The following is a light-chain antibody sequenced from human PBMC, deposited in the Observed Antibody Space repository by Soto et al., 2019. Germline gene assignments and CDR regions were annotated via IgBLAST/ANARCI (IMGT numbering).Light chain of an antibody. CDR3: QQRFNWPPWT. CDR2: DAS. Sequence: EIVLTQSPATLSLSPGDRATLSCRASQSVSNQLAWYQQKPGQAPRLLIYDASNRASGIPARFRGSGSGTDFTLTISSLEPEDFAVYYCQQRFNWPPWTFGQGTKVDIK. J-gene: IGKJ1*01. CDR1: QSVSNQ. V-gene: IGKV3-11*01.